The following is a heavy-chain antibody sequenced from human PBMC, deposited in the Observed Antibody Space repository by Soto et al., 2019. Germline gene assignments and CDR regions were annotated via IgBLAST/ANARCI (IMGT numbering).Heavy chain of an antibody. V-gene: IGHV1-69*13. J-gene: IGHJ3*02. Sequence: SVKVSCKASGGTFSSYAISWVRQAPGQGLEWMGGIIPIFGTANYAQKFQGRVTITADESTSTAYMELSSLRSEDTAVYYCARDSTSGSYLAGAFDIWGQGTVVTVSS. D-gene: IGHD1-26*01. CDR3: ARDSTSGSYLAGAFDI. CDR1: GGTFSSYA. CDR2: IIPIFGTA.